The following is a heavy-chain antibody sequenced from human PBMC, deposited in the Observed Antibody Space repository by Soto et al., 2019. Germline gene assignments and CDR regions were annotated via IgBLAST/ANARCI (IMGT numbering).Heavy chain of an antibody. J-gene: IGHJ4*02. CDR3: ARPVLDYGSGYYFDY. Sequence: SETLSLTCTVSGGSISSSSYYWGWIRQPPGKGLEWIGSIYYSGSTYYNPSLKSRVTISVDTSKNQFSLKLSSVTAADTAVYYCARPVLDYGSGYYFDYWGQGTRVTVS. V-gene: IGHV4-39*01. CDR1: GGSISSSSYY. CDR2: IYYSGST. D-gene: IGHD3-10*01.